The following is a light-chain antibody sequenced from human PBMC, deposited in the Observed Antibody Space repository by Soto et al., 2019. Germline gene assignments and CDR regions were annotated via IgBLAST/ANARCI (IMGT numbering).Light chain of an antibody. V-gene: IGKV1-33*01. CDR3: QQRSNWPPFT. CDR2: DAS. CDR1: QDISNY. J-gene: IGKJ3*01. Sequence: DIQMTQSPSSLSASVGDRVTITCQASQDISNYLNWYQQKPGKAPKLLIYDASNRATGIPARFSGSGSGTDFTLTISSLEPEDFAVYYCQQRSNWPPFTFGPGTKVDIK.